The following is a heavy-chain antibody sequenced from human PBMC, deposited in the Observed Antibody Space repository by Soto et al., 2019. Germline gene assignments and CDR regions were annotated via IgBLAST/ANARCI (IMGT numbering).Heavy chain of an antibody. CDR2: IIPIFGTA. CDR1: GGTFSRCA. V-gene: IGHV1-69*13. J-gene: IGHJ4*02. CDR3: ARDGIAAAGDDY. Sequence: SEQVSCKASGGTFSRCAISWLQPATGQRHDWMGAIIPIFGTANFAQKLQGRVTITADESTSTAYMELGILRSAGRAVYDCARDGIAAAGDDYWGQGTLVTVSS. D-gene: IGHD6-13*01.